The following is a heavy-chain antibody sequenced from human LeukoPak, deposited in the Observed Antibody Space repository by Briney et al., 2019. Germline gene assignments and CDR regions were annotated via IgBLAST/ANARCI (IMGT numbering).Heavy chain of an antibody. D-gene: IGHD3-16*01. CDR2: INHNGNVN. V-gene: IGHV3-7*03. Sequence: GGSLRPSCAASGFTFSSYWMNWARQAPGKELEWVASINHNGNVNYYVDSVKGRFTISRDNAKNSLYLQMSNLRAEDTAVYFWARGGGLDVWGQGATVTVS. CDR3: ARGGGLDV. J-gene: IGHJ6*02. CDR1: GFTFSSYW.